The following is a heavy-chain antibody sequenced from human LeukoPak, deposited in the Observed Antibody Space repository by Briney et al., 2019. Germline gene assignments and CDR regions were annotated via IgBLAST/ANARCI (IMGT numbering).Heavy chain of an antibody. Sequence: SETLSLTCAVYGGSFSGYYWSWIRQPPGKGLEWIGEINHSGSTNYNPSLKSRVAISVDTSKNQFSLKLTSVTAADTAVYYCARGRISVVVTAARWFRYFDLWGRGTLVTVSS. V-gene: IGHV4-34*01. CDR1: GGSFSGYY. D-gene: IGHD2-21*02. CDR2: INHSGST. CDR3: ARGRISVVVTAARWFRYFDL. J-gene: IGHJ2*01.